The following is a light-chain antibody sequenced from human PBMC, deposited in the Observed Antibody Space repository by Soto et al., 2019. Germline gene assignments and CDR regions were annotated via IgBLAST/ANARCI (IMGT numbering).Light chain of an antibody. CDR3: QQYDSSPK. CDR2: GAS. CDR1: QTVSNNY. J-gene: IGKJ1*01. V-gene: IGKV3-20*01. Sequence: ESVLTQSPGTLSLSPGERATLSCRASQTVSNNYLAWYQHKPGQTPTVLIYGASTRATGIPDRFSGSGSGTDFTLTISRLEPEDFAVYYCQQYDSSPKFGQGTKVDIK.